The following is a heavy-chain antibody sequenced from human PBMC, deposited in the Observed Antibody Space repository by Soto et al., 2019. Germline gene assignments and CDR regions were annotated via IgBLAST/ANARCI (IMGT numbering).Heavy chain of an antibody. D-gene: IGHD3-9*01. J-gene: IGHJ4*02. CDR1: GFSLSTTAMG. V-gene: IGHV2-5*02. Sequence: QITLKESGPTLVKPTQTLTLTCTFSGFSLSTTAMGVAWIRQPPGKALEWLALIYWDDDKRYSPSLKSRLTITKHTSKNQVVLTMTIMDPVDTATYYCAHSRKSYYDILTGYNYWGQGIRVTVSS. CDR3: AHSRKSYYDILTGYNY. CDR2: IYWDDDK.